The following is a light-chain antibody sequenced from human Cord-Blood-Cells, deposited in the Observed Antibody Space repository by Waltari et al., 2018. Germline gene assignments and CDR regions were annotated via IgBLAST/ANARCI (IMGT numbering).Light chain of an antibody. CDR1: SSNIGSNY. CDR3: AAWDDSSVV. CDR2: RNN. Sequence: QSVLTQPPSASGTPGQRVTISCSGSSSNIGSNYVYWYQQLPGTAPKLLSYRNNQRPSGVPDRFSGSKSGTSASLAISGLRSEDEADYYCAAWDDSSVVFGGGTKLTVL. V-gene: IGLV1-47*01. J-gene: IGLJ2*01.